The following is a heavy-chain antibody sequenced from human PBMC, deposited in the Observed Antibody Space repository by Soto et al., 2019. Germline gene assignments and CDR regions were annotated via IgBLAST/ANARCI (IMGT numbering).Heavy chain of an antibody. CDR3: ATSYGSGSTHFDS. D-gene: IGHD3-10*01. Sequence: QVQLVQSGAEVKKPGSSVKVSCTASEGTFNFYTINWVRQAPGQGLEWVGRVNPIVGMSNYAQKFQGRMSITADKSTTTASMSLNSLKSEDTAIYYCATSYGSGSTHFDSWGQGTLVTVSS. CDR1: EGTFNFYT. J-gene: IGHJ4*02. CDR2: VNPIVGMS. V-gene: IGHV1-69*02.